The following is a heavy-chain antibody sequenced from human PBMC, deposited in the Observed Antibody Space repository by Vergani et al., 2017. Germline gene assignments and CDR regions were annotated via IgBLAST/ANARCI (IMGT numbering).Heavy chain of an antibody. CDR2: ISGSGGST. CDR1: GFTFNSYA. V-gene: IGHV3-23*04. J-gene: IGHJ4*02. CDR3: AKTVYYDILTGSYYFDY. D-gene: IGHD3-9*01. Sequence: EVQLVESGGGLVEPGGSLRLSCAASGFTFNSYAMNWVRQAPGKGLEWVSAISGSGGSTYCADSVKGRFTISRDNSKHTLYLQMNSLRAEDTAVYYCAKTVYYDILTGSYYFDYWGQGTLVTVSS.